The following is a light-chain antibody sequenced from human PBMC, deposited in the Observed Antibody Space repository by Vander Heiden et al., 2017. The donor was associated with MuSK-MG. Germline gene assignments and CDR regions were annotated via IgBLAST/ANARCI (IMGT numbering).Light chain of an antibody. Sequence: EIVLTLSPGTLSLSPGERATLSCRASQSVSSSYLAWYQQKPGQAPRLLIYGASSRATGIPDRFSGSGSGTDFTLTISRLEPEDFAVYYCQQYGSSPFTFDPGTKVDIK. CDR1: QSVSSSY. J-gene: IGKJ3*01. CDR2: GAS. V-gene: IGKV3-20*01. CDR3: QQYGSSPFT.